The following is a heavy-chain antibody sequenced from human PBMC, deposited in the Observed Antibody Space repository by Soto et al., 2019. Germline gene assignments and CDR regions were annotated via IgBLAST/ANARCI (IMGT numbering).Heavy chain of an antibody. D-gene: IGHD5-12*01. CDR2: ISYDGSNK. CDR3: ALDFSSGHGY. Sequence: QVQLVESGGGVVQPGRSLRLSCAASGFTFSSYGMHWVRQAPGKGLEWVAVISYDGSNKYYADSVKGRFTISRDNSKNTLYLLMNSLRAEDTAVYYCALDFSSGHGYWGQGTLVTVSS. V-gene: IGHV3-30*03. J-gene: IGHJ4*02. CDR1: GFTFSSYG.